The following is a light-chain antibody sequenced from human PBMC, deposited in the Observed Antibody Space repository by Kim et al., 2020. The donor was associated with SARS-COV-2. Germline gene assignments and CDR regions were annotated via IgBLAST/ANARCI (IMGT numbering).Light chain of an antibody. J-gene: IGKJ5*01. Sequence: IWPLAPEKRATRSCRASPSVNGCYLAWKQQNPGQVTRLVIYGSSGRATVIPQRFSGSGSGTDFTLTITRLEPEDFALYYSQQYGSFGQGTRLEI. CDR1: PSVNGCY. CDR3: QQYGS. V-gene: IGKV3-20*01. CDR2: GSS.